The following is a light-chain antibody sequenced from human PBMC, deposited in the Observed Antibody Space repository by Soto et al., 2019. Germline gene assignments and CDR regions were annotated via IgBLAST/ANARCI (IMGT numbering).Light chain of an antibody. J-gene: IGKJ1*01. V-gene: IGKV1-5*01. CDR2: DAS. CDR1: QSISSW. CDR3: QQYGSSPGT. Sequence: DIQMTQSPSTLSASVGDRVTITCRASQSISSWLAWYQHKPGKAPKLLISDASSLESGVPSRFSGSGSGTDFTLTISRLEPEDFAVYYCQQYGSSPGTFGQGTKVDIK.